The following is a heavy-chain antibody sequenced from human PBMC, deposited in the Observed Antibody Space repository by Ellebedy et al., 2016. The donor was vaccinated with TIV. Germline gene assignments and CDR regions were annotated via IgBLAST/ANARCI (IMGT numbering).Heavy chain of an antibody. D-gene: IGHD5-18*01. Sequence: AASVKVSCKASGYTFSGYTMHWVRQAPGQRREWMGWINAGNGNTKYSQKFQGRVTITRDTSASTAYMELSSLSSEDTAAYYCAREGLNTATDYWGQGTLVTVSS. CDR3: AREGLNTATDY. V-gene: IGHV1-3*01. J-gene: IGHJ4*02. CDR1: GYTFSGYT. CDR2: INAGNGNT.